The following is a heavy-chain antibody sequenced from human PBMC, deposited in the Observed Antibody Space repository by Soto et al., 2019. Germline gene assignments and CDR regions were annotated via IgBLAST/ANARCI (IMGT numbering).Heavy chain of an antibody. Sequence: PSETLSLTCTVSGGSVSSGSYYWSWIRQPPVKGLEWIGYIYYSGSTNYNPSLKSRVTISVDTSKNQFSLKLSSVTAADTAVYYCARDAHYYDSSGYYYWGQGTLVTVS. J-gene: IGHJ4*02. D-gene: IGHD3-22*01. CDR3: ARDAHYYDSSGYYY. CDR2: IYYSGST. V-gene: IGHV4-61*01. CDR1: GGSVSSGSYY.